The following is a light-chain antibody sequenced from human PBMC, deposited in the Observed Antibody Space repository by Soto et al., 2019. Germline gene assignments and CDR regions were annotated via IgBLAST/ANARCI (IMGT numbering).Light chain of an antibody. Sequence: DIQMTQSASSLSASLGDRVTITCRASQSVRRYLNWFQHKPGRAPKLLIHTASTLRSGVPSRFSGSGSGTDFTLTISSLQREDFATYYCQQSYTTPYTFGQGTELEIK. CDR1: QSVRRY. V-gene: IGKV1-39*01. CDR2: TAS. CDR3: QQSYTTPYT. J-gene: IGKJ2*01.